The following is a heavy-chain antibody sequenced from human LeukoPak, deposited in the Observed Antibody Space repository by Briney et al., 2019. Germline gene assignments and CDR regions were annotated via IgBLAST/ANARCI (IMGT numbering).Heavy chain of an antibody. D-gene: IGHD3-3*01. Sequence: GRSLRLSCAASGFTFSSYGMHWVRQAPGKGLEWVAVIWYDGSNKYYADSVKGRFTISRDNSKNTLYLQMNSLRAEDTAVYYCARRSTLTYYDFWSVYYADHNWFDPWGQGTLVTVSS. J-gene: IGHJ5*02. V-gene: IGHV3-33*01. CDR2: IWYDGSNK. CDR1: GFTFSSYG. CDR3: ARRSTLTYYDFWSVYYADHNWFDP.